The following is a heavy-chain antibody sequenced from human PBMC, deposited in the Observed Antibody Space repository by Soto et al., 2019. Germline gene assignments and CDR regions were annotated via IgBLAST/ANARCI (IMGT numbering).Heavy chain of an antibody. CDR1: GGSMSSSNW. CDR3: ARAPADWPFDY. D-gene: IGHD3-9*01. Sequence: PSETLSLTCTVSGGSMSSSNWWNWVRQPPGKGLEWIGETHHSGRTSYNPSLKSRVTISVDTSKNQFSLELTSVTAADTAVYYCARAPADWPFDYWGQGSLVTVSS. CDR2: THHSGRT. J-gene: IGHJ4*02. V-gene: IGHV4-4*02.